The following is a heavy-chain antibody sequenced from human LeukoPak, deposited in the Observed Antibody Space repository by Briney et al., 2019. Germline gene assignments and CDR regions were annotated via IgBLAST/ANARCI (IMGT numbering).Heavy chain of an antibody. CDR2: IHHSGTA. J-gene: IGHJ5*02. V-gene: IGHV4-59*08. Sequence: SETLSLTCNVYGGSISDYYWNWIRQPPGKGLEGIGYIHHSGTASSNPSLKSRVTISIDTSKNQFSLNLNSVTAADTAIYYCARWPIHLGYCSGSLCHKWFDPWGQGTLVTVSS. CDR3: ARWPIHLGYCSGSLCHKWFDP. D-gene: IGHD2-15*01. CDR1: GGSISDYY.